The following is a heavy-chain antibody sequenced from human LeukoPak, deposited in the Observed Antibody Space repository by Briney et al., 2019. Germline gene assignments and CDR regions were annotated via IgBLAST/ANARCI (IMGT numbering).Heavy chain of an antibody. D-gene: IGHD3-10*01. CDR1: GFTFDDYA. J-gene: IGHJ4*02. Sequence: SLRLSCAASGFTFDDYAMHWVRQAPGKGLEWVSGISWNSGSIGYADSVKGRFTISRDNAKNSLYLQMNSLGAEDTALYYCAKALRITMVRGGFDYWGQGTLVTVSS. CDR2: ISWNSGSI. V-gene: IGHV3-9*01. CDR3: AKALRITMVRGGFDY.